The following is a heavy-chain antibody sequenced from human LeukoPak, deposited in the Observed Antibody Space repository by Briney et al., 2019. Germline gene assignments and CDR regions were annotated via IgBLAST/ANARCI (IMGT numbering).Heavy chain of an antibody. D-gene: IGHD3-22*01. J-gene: IGHJ4*02. Sequence: ASVKVSCKASGYTFTNYDINWVRQATGQGLEWMGWMNPNSGITAYAQKFQGRVTNTRNTSISTAYMELSSLRSEDTAVYFCAREDYYDSGSNDYWGQGTLVTVSS. V-gene: IGHV1-8*03. CDR3: AREDYYDSGSNDY. CDR1: GYTFTNYD. CDR2: MNPNSGIT.